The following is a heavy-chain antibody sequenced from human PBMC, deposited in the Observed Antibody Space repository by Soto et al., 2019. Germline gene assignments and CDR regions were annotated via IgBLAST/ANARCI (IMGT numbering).Heavy chain of an antibody. Sequence: VQVLESGGGLVQPGGSLRLSCAVSGFTLTNQAMTWVRQAPGKGLEWVSGLSADGHSTFYPDSVKGRFTVSRANSDNTLYLKMNSLRVEDTAVYYCAKEITTYGFVGLDYWGQGTLVTVSS. V-gene: IGHV3-23*01. D-gene: IGHD3-10*01. J-gene: IGHJ4*02. CDR3: AKEITTYGFVGLDY. CDR1: GFTLTNQA. CDR2: LSADGHST.